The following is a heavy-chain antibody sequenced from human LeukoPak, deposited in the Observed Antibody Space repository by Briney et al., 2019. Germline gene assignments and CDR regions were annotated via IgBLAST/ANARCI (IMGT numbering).Heavy chain of an antibody. V-gene: IGHV4-4*02. D-gene: IGHD6-19*01. J-gene: IGHJ4*02. CDR1: GGSISSSNW. Sequence: SETLSLTCAVSGGSISSSNWWSWVRQPPGKGLEWIGEIYHSGSTNYNPSLKSRVTISVDKSKNQFSLKLSSVTAADTAVYYCARDVGYSSGWSDYWGQGTQVTVSS. CDR2: IYHSGST. CDR3: ARDVGYSSGWSDY.